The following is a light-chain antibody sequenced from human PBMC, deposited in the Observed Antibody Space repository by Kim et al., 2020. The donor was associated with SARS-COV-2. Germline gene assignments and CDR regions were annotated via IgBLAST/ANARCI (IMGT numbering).Light chain of an antibody. J-gene: IGLJ2*01. CDR2: SN. V-gene: IGLV1-44*01. CDR3: ASWADSLSGHVA. CDR1: STNMRSYS. Sequence: GKRATLSCFGSSTNMRSYSDNWYQQLPGTAPKLLIYSNQRPSGVPDRFSASRSGTSASLAISGLQSEDEADYYCASWADSLSGHVAFGGGTQLTVL.